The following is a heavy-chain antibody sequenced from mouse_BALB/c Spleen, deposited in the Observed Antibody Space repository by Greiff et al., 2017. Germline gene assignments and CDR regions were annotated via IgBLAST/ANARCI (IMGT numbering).Heavy chain of an antibody. V-gene: IGHV5-6-5*01. CDR3: ARGGVMDY. J-gene: IGHJ4*01. CDR2: ISSGGST. CDR1: GFTFSSYA. Sequence: EVQLVESGGGLVKPGGSLKLSCAASGFTFSSYAMSWVRQTPEKRLEWVASISSGGSTYYPDSVKGRFTISRDNARNILYLQMSSLRSEDTAMYYCARGGVMDYWGQGTSVTVSS.